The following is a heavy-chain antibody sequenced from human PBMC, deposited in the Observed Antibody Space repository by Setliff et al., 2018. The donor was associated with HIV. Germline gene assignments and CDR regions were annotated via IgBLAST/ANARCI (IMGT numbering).Heavy chain of an antibody. Sequence: SETLSLTCAVYGGSFSGYYWSWIRQPPGKGLEWIAEINHSGSTKYNPSLKSRVTISVDTSKNQFSLKLSSVNAADTAVYYCARVLEQVVSDYWGQGTLVTVSS. CDR1: GGSFSGYY. D-gene: IGHD6-6*01. J-gene: IGHJ4*02. CDR2: INHSGST. CDR3: ARVLEQVVSDY. V-gene: IGHV4-34*01.